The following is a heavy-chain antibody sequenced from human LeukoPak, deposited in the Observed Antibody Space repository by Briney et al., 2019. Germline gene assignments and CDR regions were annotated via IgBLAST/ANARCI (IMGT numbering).Heavy chain of an antibody. J-gene: IGHJ4*02. CDR3: ARTFMITFGGVIDPFDY. CDR2: INPNSGGT. D-gene: IGHD3-16*02. V-gene: IGHV1-2*02. Sequence: ASVTVSCTSSGYTFTFYYMHWVRQAPGQGLEWMGWINPNSGGTNYAQKFQGRVTMTRDTSINTAYMELSRLRSDGTAVYYCARTFMITFGGVIDPFDYWGQGTLVTVSS. CDR1: GYTFTFYY.